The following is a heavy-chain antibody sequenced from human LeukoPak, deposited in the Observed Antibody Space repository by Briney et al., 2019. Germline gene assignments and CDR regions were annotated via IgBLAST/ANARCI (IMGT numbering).Heavy chain of an antibody. CDR2: ISGSGGSR. V-gene: IGHV3-23*01. Sequence: GGSLRLSCAASGFTFNNYAMSWVRQAPGKGLEWVSSISGSGGSRNYADSVRGRFTISRDNSKNTLYLQMNSLRAEDTAVYYCAKPVVPAAHNWFDPWGQGTLVTVSS. D-gene: IGHD2-2*01. CDR1: GFTFNNYA. J-gene: IGHJ5*02. CDR3: AKPVVPAAHNWFDP.